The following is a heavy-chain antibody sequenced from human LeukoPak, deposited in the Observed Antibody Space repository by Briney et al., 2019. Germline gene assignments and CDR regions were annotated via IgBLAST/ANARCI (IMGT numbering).Heavy chain of an antibody. J-gene: IGHJ5*02. D-gene: IGHD2-2*01. V-gene: IGHV1-46*01. Sequence: ASVKVSCKASGYTFSSYYVHWVRQAPGQGLEWMGMIIPSDGFTSYAQKFQGRVTMTRDMSTSTVYMELSSLRSDDTAVYYCASGVVVPAAIRFDPWGQGTLVTVSS. CDR2: IIPSDGFT. CDR1: GYTFSSYY. CDR3: ASGVVVPAAIRFDP.